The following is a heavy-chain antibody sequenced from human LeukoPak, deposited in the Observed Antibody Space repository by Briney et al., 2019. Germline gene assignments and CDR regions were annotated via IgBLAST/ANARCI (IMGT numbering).Heavy chain of an antibody. CDR1: GGPISSSSYY. Sequence: KPSETLSLTCTVSGGPISSSSYYWSWIRQPAGKGLEWIGRIYTSGSTNYNPSLKSRVTMSVDTSKNQFSLKLSSVTAADTAVYYCARGGEDYYDSSGYHNAFDIWGQGTMVTVSS. CDR2: IYTSGST. CDR3: ARGGEDYYDSSGYHNAFDI. V-gene: IGHV4-61*02. J-gene: IGHJ3*02. D-gene: IGHD3-22*01.